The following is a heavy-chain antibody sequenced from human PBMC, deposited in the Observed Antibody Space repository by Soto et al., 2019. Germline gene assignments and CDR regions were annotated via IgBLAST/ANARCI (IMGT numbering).Heavy chain of an antibody. CDR2: IIPIFGTA. J-gene: IGHJ6*02. CDR3: AMRRFLERGYYYYYGMDV. D-gene: IGHD3-3*01. V-gene: IGHV1-69*01. CDR1: GGTFSSYA. Sequence: VKVSCKASGGTFSSYAISWVRQAPGQGLEWMGGIIPIFGTANYAQKFQGRVTITADESTSTAYMELSSLRSEDTAVYYCAMRRFLERGYYYYYGMDVWGQGTTVTVSS.